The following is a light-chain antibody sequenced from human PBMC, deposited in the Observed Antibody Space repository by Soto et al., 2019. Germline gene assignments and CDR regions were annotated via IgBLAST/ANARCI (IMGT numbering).Light chain of an antibody. J-gene: IGKJ4*01. V-gene: IGKV3-15*01. CDR3: QQCKDWPLT. CDR2: GAS. Sequence: IVLRNSPATLSVSPGARATLSCRASQSVSINLAWFQQKPGQAPRLLIYGASTRATGIPARFSGSGSGTEFTLTISSLQSEDFAVYYCQQCKDWPLTFGGGTKVDIK. CDR1: QSVSIN.